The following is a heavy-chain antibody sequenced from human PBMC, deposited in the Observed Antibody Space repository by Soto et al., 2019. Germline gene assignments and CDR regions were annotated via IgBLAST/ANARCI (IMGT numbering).Heavy chain of an antibody. CDR2: IDPGVSDT. Sequence: PGESLKISCKGSVYRFTSHWIGWLRQMPGKVLEWMGIIDPGVSDTRYSPSFQGKVTISADKSISTAYLQCSSLKASDTAMYYRARRPSGYYDSSGFIPFDYWGQGTLVTVSS. CDR3: ARRPSGYYDSSGFIPFDY. CDR1: VYRFTSHW. D-gene: IGHD3-22*01. V-gene: IGHV5-51*01. J-gene: IGHJ4*01.